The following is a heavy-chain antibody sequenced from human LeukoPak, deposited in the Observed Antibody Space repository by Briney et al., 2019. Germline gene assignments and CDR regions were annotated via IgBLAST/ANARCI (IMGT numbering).Heavy chain of an antibody. CDR2: IYHTGTS. J-gene: IGHJ6*02. CDR1: GGSIISSNW. D-gene: IGHD2-15*01. CDR3: ARVRGYCSSGNCGMDV. V-gene: IGHV4-4*02. Sequence: SGTLSLTCAVSGGSIISSNWWSWVRQPPGKGLEWIGEIYHTGTSNYNPSLQSRLTISLDKSKNQFSLNLNSVTAADTAVYYCARVRGYCSSGNCGMDVWGQGTTVTVSS.